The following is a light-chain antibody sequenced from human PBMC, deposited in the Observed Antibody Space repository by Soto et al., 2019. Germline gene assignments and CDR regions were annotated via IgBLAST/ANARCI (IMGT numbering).Light chain of an antibody. Sequence: DIQLYQSPSTLSASEEDRVTLTCLASQSISSWSAWYQQKPGKAPNLLIYKASRLETGVPSRFSGSGSGTEFTLTINFLQPDDFATYYCQQYNSYSPLTFGGGT. CDR2: KAS. V-gene: IGKV1-5*03. CDR3: QQYNSYSPLT. J-gene: IGKJ4*01. CDR1: QSISSW.